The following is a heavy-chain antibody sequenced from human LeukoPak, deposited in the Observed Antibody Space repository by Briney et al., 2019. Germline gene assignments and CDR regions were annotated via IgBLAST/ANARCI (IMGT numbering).Heavy chain of an antibody. J-gene: IGHJ4*02. CDR3: ARVRSGYYLDY. V-gene: IGHV3-48*01. CDR2: ISSSATV. D-gene: IGHD1-26*01. Sequence: GGSLRLSCAASGFTFSSYGMNWVRQAPGKGLEWVSYISSSATVYHVDSVKGRFTISRDNAKNSLYLQMNSLRAEDTAVYYCARVRSGYYLDYWGQGTLVTVSS. CDR1: GFTFSSYG.